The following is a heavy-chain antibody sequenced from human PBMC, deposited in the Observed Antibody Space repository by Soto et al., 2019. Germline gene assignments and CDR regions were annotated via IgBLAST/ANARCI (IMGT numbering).Heavy chain of an antibody. CDR2: IYHSGST. CDR3: ARDSRDYYYYGMDV. Sequence: SDTLSLTCAVSGGSISSSNWWSWVRQPPGKGLEWIGEIYHSGSTNYNPSLKSRVTISVDKSKNQFSLKLSSVTAADTAVYYCARDSRDYYYYGMDVWGQGTTVTVS. CDR1: GGSISSSNW. V-gene: IGHV4-4*02. J-gene: IGHJ6*02. D-gene: IGHD6-13*01.